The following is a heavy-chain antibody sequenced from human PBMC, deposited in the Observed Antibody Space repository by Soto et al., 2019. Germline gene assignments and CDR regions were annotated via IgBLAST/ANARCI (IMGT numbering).Heavy chain of an antibody. D-gene: IGHD3-16*02. CDR3: AKALGELSPESYDH. Sequence: LRLSCAASGFTFSSYGMHWVRQAPGKGLEWVAIISYDGSNQYYADSVKGRFTISRDNSKNTLYLQMNSLGTEDTAVYYCAKALGELSPESYDHWGQGVLVTVSS. CDR2: ISYDGSNQ. CDR1: GFTFSSYG. J-gene: IGHJ4*02. V-gene: IGHV3-30*18.